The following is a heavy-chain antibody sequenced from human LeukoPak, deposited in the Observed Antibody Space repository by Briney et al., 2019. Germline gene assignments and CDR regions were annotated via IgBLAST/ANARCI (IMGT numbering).Heavy chain of an antibody. CDR2: IWYDGSNK. CDR1: GFTFSSYA. D-gene: IGHD3-22*01. Sequence: PGGSLRLSCAASGFTFSSYAMHWVRQAPGKGLEWVAVIWYDGSNKYYADSVKGRFTISRDNSKNTLYLQMNSLRAEDTAVYYCAKDGERKWLLLGPPDYVDWYFDLWGRGTLVTVSS. CDR3: AKDGERKWLLLGPPDYVDWYFDL. J-gene: IGHJ2*01. V-gene: IGHV3-33*06.